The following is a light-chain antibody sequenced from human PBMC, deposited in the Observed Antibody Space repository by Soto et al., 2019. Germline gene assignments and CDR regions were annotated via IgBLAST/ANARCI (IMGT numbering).Light chain of an antibody. Sequence: DIQMTQSPSSLSASVGDRVTITCRASQSISSYLNWYQQKPGKAPKLLIYAASFLQSGVPSRFSGSGSGTDFSLTISSLQPEDFATYFCQHTYSTPHTFGQGTKLEIK. CDR2: AAS. V-gene: IGKV1-39*01. J-gene: IGKJ2*01. CDR1: QSISSY. CDR3: QHTYSTPHT.